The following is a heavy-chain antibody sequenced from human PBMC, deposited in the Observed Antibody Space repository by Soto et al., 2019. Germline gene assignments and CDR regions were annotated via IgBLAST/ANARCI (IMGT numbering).Heavy chain of an antibody. CDR1: GYIFTSYT. CDR2: ISSGNGNT. CDR3: ARKRQLVYFDP. V-gene: IGHV1-3*01. D-gene: IGHD6-6*01. Sequence: QVQLVQSGPEVKEPGASVKVSCKTSGYIFTSYTIHWVRQAPGQGLEWMGSISSGNGNTKFSQKFQGRVTFTRDTSAGTAYMELGSLSFEDTAVYYCARKRQLVYFDPWGQGTLVTVSS. J-gene: IGHJ4*02.